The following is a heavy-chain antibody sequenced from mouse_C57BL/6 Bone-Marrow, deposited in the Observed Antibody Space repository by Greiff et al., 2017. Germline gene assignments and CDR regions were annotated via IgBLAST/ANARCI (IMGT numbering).Heavy chain of an antibody. Sequence: QVQLQQPGAELVKPGASVKLSCKASGYTFTSYWMHWVKQRPGQGLEWIGMIHPNSGSTNYNEKFKSKATLTVDKSSSTAYMQLSSLTSEDSAVYYCANYYGSSYWYFEVWGTGTTVTVSS. CDR3: ANYYGSSYWYFEV. V-gene: IGHV1-64*01. CDR1: GYTFTSYW. J-gene: IGHJ1*03. D-gene: IGHD1-1*01. CDR2: IHPNSGST.